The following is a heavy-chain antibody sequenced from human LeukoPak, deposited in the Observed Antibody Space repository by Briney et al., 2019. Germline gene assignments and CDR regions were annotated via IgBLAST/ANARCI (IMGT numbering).Heavy chain of an antibody. J-gene: IGHJ4*02. Sequence: SETLSLTCTVSGGSINGFYWSWIRQPPGGRLEWIGYISYSGSTYYRPSLKSRLTMSLDTSQNQFSLRLNSETAADTAIYYCARHVISFGESYSQYSFDYWGQGSLVTVSS. CDR3: ARHVISFGESYSQYSFDY. V-gene: IGHV4-59*08. CDR1: GGSINGFY. D-gene: IGHD3-10*01. CDR2: ISYSGST.